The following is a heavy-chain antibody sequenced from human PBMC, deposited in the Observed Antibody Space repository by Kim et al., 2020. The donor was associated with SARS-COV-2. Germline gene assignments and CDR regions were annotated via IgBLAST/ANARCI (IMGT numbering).Heavy chain of an antibody. CDR1: GGSISSSSYY. D-gene: IGHD5-12*01. CDR2: IYYSGST. Sequence: SETLSLTCTVSGGSISSSSYYWGWIRQPPGKGLEWIGSIYYSGSTYYNPSLKSRVTISVDTSKNQFSLKLSSVTAADTAVYYCARETYSGYDRYYYYYGMDVWGQGTTVTVSS. CDR3: ARETYSGYDRYYYYYGMDV. J-gene: IGHJ6*02. V-gene: IGHV4-39*01.